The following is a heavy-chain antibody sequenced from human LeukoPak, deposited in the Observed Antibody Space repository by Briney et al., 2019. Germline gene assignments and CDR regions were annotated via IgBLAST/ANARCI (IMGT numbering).Heavy chain of an antibody. D-gene: IGHD6-13*01. CDR2: INSDGSST. V-gene: IGHV3-74*01. CDR3: ASNAAAGSFEY. CDR1: GFTFSSYW. Sequence: GGSLRLSCAASGFTFSSYWMHWVRQAPGKGLVWVSRINSDGSSTSYADSVKGRFTISRDNAKNTLYLQMNSLRAEDTAVYYCASNAAAGSFEYWGQGTLVTVSS. J-gene: IGHJ4*02.